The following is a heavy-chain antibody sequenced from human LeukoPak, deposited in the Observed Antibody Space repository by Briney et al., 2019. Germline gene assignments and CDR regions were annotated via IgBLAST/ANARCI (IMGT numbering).Heavy chain of an antibody. V-gene: IGHV4-59*01. CDR3: ARDYAGYKYTAFDI. J-gene: IGHJ3*02. Sequence: SETLSLTCTVSGGSISSYYWSWIRQPPGKGLEWIGYIYYSGSTNYNPSLKSRVTISVDTSKNRFSLKLSSVTAADTAVYYCARDYAGYKYTAFDIWGQGTMVTVSS. CDR2: IYYSGST. D-gene: IGHD5-24*01. CDR1: GGSISSYY.